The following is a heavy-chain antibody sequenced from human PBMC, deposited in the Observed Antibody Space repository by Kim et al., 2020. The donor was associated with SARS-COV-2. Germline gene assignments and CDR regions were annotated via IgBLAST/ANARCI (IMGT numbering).Heavy chain of an antibody. CDR2: LYYSGST. V-gene: IGHV4-59*13. CDR3: ARANYFDS. J-gene: IGHJ4*02. Sequence: SETLSLTCSVSGGSIINYYWSWIRQPPGKGLEWIGSLYYSGSTTYNPSPKSRLTLSVDTSKNPFFLKLGSVTEADTAALYVARANYFDSWGQGGLVNASS. CDR1: GGSIINYY.